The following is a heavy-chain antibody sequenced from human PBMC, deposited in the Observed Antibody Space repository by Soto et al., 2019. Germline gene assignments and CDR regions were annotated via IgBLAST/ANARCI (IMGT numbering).Heavy chain of an antibody. CDR3: AKDSRSVAANWFDY. V-gene: IGHV3-9*01. CDR2: ISWNSGSI. Sequence: EVQLVESGGGLVQPGRSLSLSCAASGFTFDDYAMHWVRQAPGKGLEWDSGISWNSGSIGYADSVKGRFTITRDNDKNSLYLQMNSLRAEDTALYYCAKDSRSVAANWFDYWGQGTLVTVSS. CDR1: GFTFDDYA. D-gene: IGHD2-15*01. J-gene: IGHJ4*02.